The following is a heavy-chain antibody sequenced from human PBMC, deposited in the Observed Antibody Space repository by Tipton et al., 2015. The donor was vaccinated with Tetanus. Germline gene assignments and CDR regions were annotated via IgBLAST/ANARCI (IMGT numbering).Heavy chain of an antibody. J-gene: IGHJ4*02. CDR1: GGSSSSFY. Sequence: LRLSCAVSGGSSSSFYWSWIRQPPGKGLEWIGEINQRGGISYNPSLNSRVTISVDTSKSHFSLNISSVTAADTAVYYCARSIAAASVWPFDYWGQGTQVTVSS. D-gene: IGHD2-2*01. CDR3: ARSIAAASVWPFDY. V-gene: IGHV4-34*01. CDR2: INQRGGI.